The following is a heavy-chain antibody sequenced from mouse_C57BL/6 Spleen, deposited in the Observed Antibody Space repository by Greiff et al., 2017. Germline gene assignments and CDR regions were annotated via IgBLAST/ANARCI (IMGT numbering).Heavy chain of an antibody. CDR2: IYPSDSET. J-gene: IGHJ4*01. V-gene: IGHV1-61*01. CDR3: ARGDSNYNYAMDY. D-gene: IGHD2-5*01. Sequence: QVQLQQPGAELVRPGSSVKLSCKASGYTFTSYWMDWVKQRPGQGLEWIGNIYPSDSETHYNQKFKDKATLTVDQSSSTAYMQLSSLTSEDSAVYYCARGDSNYNYAMDYWGQGTSVTVSS. CDR1: GYTFTSYW.